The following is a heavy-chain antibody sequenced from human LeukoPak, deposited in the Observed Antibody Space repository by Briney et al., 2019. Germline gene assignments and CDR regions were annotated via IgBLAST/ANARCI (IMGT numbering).Heavy chain of an antibody. V-gene: IGHV4-59*01. D-gene: IGHD3-10*01. Sequence: SETLSLTCTVSGGSISSYYWSWIRQPPGKGLEWIGYIYYSGSTNYNPSLKSRVTISVDTSKNQFSLKLSSVTAADTAVYYCAREGRSLLWFGDLSRAGMDVWGKGTTVTVSS. CDR2: IYYSGST. CDR3: AREGRSLLWFGDLSRAGMDV. CDR1: GGSISSYY. J-gene: IGHJ6*04.